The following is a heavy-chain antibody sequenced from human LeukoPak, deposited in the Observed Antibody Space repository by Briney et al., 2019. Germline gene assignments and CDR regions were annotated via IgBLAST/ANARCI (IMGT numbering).Heavy chain of an antibody. CDR3: ARQIRTGYFDY. CDR1: GGSISSYY. Sequence: SETLSLTCTVSGGSISSYYWSWIRQPPGKGLEWIGYIYYSGSTNYNPSLKSRVTISVDTSKNQFSLKLSSVTAADTAVYYCARQIRTGYFDYWGQGTLVTVSS. CDR2: IYYSGST. J-gene: IGHJ4*02. V-gene: IGHV4-59*01. D-gene: IGHD3/OR15-3a*01.